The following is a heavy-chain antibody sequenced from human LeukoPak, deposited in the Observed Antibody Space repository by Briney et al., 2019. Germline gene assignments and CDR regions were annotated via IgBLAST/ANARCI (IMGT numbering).Heavy chain of an antibody. J-gene: IGHJ4*02. CDR1: GGSISSYY. CDR3: ARVMDRASLAVDY. V-gene: IGHV4-59*12. D-gene: IGHD2-2*03. CDR2: IYYSGST. Sequence: SETLSLTCTDSGGSISSYYWSWIRQPPGKGLEWIGYIYYSGSTNYNPSLKSRVTMSVDTSKNQFSLKLSSVTAADTAVYYCARVMDRASLAVDYWGQGTLVTVSS.